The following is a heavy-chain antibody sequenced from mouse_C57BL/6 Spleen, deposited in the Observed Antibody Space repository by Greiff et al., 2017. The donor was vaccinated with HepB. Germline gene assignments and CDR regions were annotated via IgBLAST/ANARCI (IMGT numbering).Heavy chain of an antibody. D-gene: IGHD4-1*01. CDR1: GYTFTSYW. CDR3: ARSPLGWYFDV. CDR2: IDPSDSET. Sequence: QVQLQQPGAELVRPGSSVKLSCKASGYTFTSYWMHWVKQRPIQGLEWIGNIDPSDSETHYNQKFKDKATLTVDKSSSTAYMQLSSLTSEDSAVYYCARSPLGWYFDVWGTGTTVTVSS. V-gene: IGHV1-52*01. J-gene: IGHJ1*03.